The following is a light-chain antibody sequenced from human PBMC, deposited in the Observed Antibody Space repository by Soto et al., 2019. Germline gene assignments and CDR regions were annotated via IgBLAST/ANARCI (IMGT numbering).Light chain of an antibody. CDR2: LGS. CDR3: MQALLTWT. J-gene: IGKJ1*01. CDR1: QSLLHSNGYNY. V-gene: IGKV2-28*01. Sequence: DIVMTQSPLSLPVTPGEPASISCRSSQSLLHSNGYNYLDWYLQKPGQSPQLLIYLGSNRSSGVPDRFGGSGSGTDFTLKISRVEAEDVGVYYCMQALLTWTFGQGTKVEIK.